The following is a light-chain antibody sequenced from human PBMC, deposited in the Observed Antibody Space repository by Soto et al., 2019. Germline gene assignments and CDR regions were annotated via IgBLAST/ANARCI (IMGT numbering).Light chain of an antibody. J-gene: IGKJ2*01. CDR1: QSVSSN. CDR3: QQYNNWPPANT. V-gene: IGKV3-15*01. CDR2: GAS. Sequence: EIVMTQSPATLSVSPGERATLSCRASQSVSSNLAWYQQKPGQAPGLLIYGASTRATGIPARFSGSGSGTEFTLTISSLQSEDFAVYYCQQYNNWPPANTFGQGTKLEIK.